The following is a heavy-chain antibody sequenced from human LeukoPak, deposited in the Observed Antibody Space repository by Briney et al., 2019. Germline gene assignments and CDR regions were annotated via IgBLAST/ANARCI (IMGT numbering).Heavy chain of an antibody. CDR1: GYTFTTYG. CDR2: ISANNGNT. CDR3: ARARGYSYGYTPDFDY. J-gene: IGHJ4*02. V-gene: IGHV1-18*01. D-gene: IGHD5-18*01. Sequence: ASVKVSCKASGYTFTTYGISWVRQAPGQGLEWLGWISANNGNTTYAQRLQGRVTMTTDTSTSTAYMELRSLRSDDTAVYYCARARGYSYGYTPDFDYWGQGTLVTVSS.